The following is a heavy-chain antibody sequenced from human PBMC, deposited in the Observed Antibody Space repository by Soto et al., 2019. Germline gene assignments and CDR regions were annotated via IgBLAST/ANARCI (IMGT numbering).Heavy chain of an antibody. J-gene: IGHJ6*02. D-gene: IGHD3-10*01. CDR1: GGSFSGYY. CDR2: INHSGST. Sequence: QVQLQQWGAGLLKPSETLSLTCAVYGGSFSGYYWSWIRQPPGKGLEWMGEINHSGSTNYNPSLKRRVTISVDTSKNQFSLKLSSVTAADTAVYYCARAGGLRLWFGELSGGMDVWGQGTTVTVSS. V-gene: IGHV4-34*01. CDR3: ARAGGLRLWFGELSGGMDV.